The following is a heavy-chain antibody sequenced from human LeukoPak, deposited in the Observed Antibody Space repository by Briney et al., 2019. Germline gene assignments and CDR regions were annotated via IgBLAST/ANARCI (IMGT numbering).Heavy chain of an antibody. CDR3: ARDVSWGTSYFDY. Sequence: VGSLRLSCIASGFTFDDHGMSWVRQAPGKGLEWVSNINWNGGSTGYVDSVKGRFTISRDNGKNSLYLQMNSLRVEDTAFYYCARDVSWGTSYFDYGGQGILVTVSS. CDR1: GFTFDDHG. CDR2: INWNGGST. V-gene: IGHV3-20*04. J-gene: IGHJ4*02. D-gene: IGHD1-1*01.